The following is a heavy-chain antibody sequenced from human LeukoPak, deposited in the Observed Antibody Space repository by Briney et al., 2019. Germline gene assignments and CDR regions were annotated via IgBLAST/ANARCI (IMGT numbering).Heavy chain of an antibody. D-gene: IGHD6-13*01. J-gene: IGHJ4*02. CDR2: INPRGGGA. CDR1: GYTFISYY. V-gene: IGHV1-46*01. Sequence: GASVKVSCKASGYTFISYYMHWVRQAPGQGLEWMGIINPRGGGASYAQKFQGRVTMTRDTSTSTVYMELSSLSSDDTAVYYCASGQLRIAAAGTQGLPTHWGQGTLVTVSS. CDR3: ASGQLRIAAAGTQGLPTH.